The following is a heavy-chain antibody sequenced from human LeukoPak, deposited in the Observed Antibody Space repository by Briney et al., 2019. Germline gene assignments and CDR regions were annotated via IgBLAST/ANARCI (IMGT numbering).Heavy chain of an antibody. CDR3: ARIVRFGEFQFDY. V-gene: IGHV4-59*01. CDR2: IYYTGST. CDR1: GGSISTYY. D-gene: IGHD3-10*01. J-gene: IGHJ4*02. Sequence: SETLSLTCTVSGGSISTYYWSWIRQPPGKGLEWIGYIYYTGSTNCNPSLKSRVTISVDTSKNQFSLKVNSVTAADTAVYYCARIVRFGEFQFDYWGQGTLVTVSS.